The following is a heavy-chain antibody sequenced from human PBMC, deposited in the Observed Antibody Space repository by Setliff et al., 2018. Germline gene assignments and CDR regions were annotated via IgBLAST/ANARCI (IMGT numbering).Heavy chain of an antibody. J-gene: IGHJ6*03. D-gene: IGHD1-7*01. CDR3: ARNAITGTTRKYYYMDV. CDR2: TIPTLRLP. Sequence: GASVKVSCKASGYTFTGYYMHWVRQAPGQGPEWMGGTIPTLRLPNYAQKFQGRVTITADKSTGTAYMELSSLRSEDTVVYYCARNAITGTTRKYYYMDVWGKGTTVTVSS. CDR1: GYTFTGYY. V-gene: IGHV1-69*10.